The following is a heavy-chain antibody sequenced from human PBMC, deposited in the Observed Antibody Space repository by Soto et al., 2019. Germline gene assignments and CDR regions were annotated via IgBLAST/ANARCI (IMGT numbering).Heavy chain of an antibody. CDR1: GGSLSDYF. CDR2: INHLGSI. V-gene: IGHV4-34*01. D-gene: IGHD2-21*01. CDR3: ARGGISHWAYFYYMDV. J-gene: IGHJ6*03. Sequence: SETLTLTCVVSGGSLSDYFWSWIRQPPGMALEWIGEINHLGSINYNPSLKSRVTMSVDTSKNQFSLTLNSVAAADTATYYCARGGISHWAYFYYMDVWDRGTTVTVSS.